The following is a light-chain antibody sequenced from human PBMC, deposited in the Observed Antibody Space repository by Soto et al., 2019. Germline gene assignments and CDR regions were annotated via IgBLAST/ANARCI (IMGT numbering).Light chain of an antibody. CDR3: SSYTSSSTYV. J-gene: IGLJ1*01. V-gene: IGLV2-14*01. CDR1: SSDGGTYKY. CDR2: EVS. Sequence: SALTQPASVSGSPGQSITISCTGTSSDGGTYKYVSWYQLHPGKAPKLMVYEVSNRPSGVSNRFSGSKSGNTASLTISGLQAEDEADYHCSSYTSSSTYVFGTGTKVTVL.